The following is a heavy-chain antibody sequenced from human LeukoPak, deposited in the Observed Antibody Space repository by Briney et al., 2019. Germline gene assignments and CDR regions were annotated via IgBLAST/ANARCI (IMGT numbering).Heavy chain of an antibody. CDR1: GGSISSSSYY. V-gene: IGHV4-39*01. D-gene: IGHD2-2*01. CDR3: ARRSKYQLLAFDI. J-gene: IGHJ3*02. CDR2: IYYSGTT. Sequence: PSETLSLTCTVSGGSISSSSYYWDWIRLPPGKGLEWIGSIYYSGTTYYNPSLKSRVTISVDTSKNQFSLNLSSVTAADTAVYYCARRSKYQLLAFDIWGQGTMVTVSS.